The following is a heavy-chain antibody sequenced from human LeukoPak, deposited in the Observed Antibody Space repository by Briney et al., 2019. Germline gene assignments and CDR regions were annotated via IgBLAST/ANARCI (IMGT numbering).Heavy chain of an antibody. J-gene: IGHJ5*02. CDR1: GGSVSGSSYY. CDR3: TRTPCGGDWYWNDH. CDR2: IYYTGDT. Sequence: SETLSLTCTVSGGSVSGSSYYWSWVRQPPGEGLEWIGYIYYTGDTNYSPSLKSRVTISIDTSKNQFSLKLSSVTAADTAVYYCTRTPCGGDWYWNDHWGQGTLVTVS. D-gene: IGHD2-21*02. V-gene: IGHV4-61*01.